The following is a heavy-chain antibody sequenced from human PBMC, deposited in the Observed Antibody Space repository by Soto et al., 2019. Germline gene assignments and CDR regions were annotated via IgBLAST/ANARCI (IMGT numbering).Heavy chain of an antibody. CDR3: ARVGPYTPTYYFDY. CDR2: ISGSGNSR. V-gene: IGHV3-23*01. D-gene: IGHD3-16*01. Sequence: QAGGSLRLSCVGSGFAFSSYDMSWVRQAPGKGLEWVSGISGSGNSRYYAGSVKGRFTISRDKSMSTLFLQMNSLRAEDTAIYYCARVGPYTPTYYFDYWGQGTLVTVSS. J-gene: IGHJ4*02. CDR1: GFAFSSYD.